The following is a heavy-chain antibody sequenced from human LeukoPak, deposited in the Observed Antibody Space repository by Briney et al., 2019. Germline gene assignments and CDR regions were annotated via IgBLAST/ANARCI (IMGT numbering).Heavy chain of an antibody. V-gene: IGHV4-4*09. CDR3: ARHVSTSESENFDY. J-gene: IGHJ4*02. CDR1: GVSISSYY. CDR2: IYTSEST. D-gene: IGHD3-10*02. Sequence: SETLSLTCTVSGVSISSYYWSWIRQPPGKGLEWIGYIYTSESTNHNPSLKSRVTISVDTSKNQFSLKLSSVTAADTAVYYCARHVSTSESENFDYWGQGTLVTVSS.